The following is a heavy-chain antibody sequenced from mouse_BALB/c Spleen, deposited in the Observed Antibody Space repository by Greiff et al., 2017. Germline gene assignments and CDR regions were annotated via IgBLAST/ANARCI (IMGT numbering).Heavy chain of an antibody. CDR3: ARDDYDRAWFAY. CDR1: GYSITSGYY. D-gene: IGHD2-4*01. CDR2: ISYDGSN. Sequence: EVKLQESGPGLVKPSQSLSLTCSVTGYSITSGYYWYWIRQFPGNKLEWRGYISYDGSNNYNPSLKNRISITRDTSKNQFFLKLNSVTTEDTATYYCARDDYDRAWFAYWGQGTLVTVSA. J-gene: IGHJ3*01. V-gene: IGHV3-6*02.